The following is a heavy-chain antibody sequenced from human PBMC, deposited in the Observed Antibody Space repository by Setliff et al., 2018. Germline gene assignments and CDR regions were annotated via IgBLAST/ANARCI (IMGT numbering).Heavy chain of an antibody. CDR1: GGSISSSSYY. CDR2: IYHDGPSV. CDR3: ARGGERYHSAS. D-gene: IGHD1-1*01. V-gene: IGHV4-39*07. J-gene: IGHJ4*02. Sequence: PSETLSLTCTVSGGSISSSSYYWGWIRQPPGKGLEWIGEIYHDGPSVHYNPSLKSRVTMSVDKSKNQFSLKLSSVTAADTAVYYCARGGERYHSASWGQGTLVTVSS.